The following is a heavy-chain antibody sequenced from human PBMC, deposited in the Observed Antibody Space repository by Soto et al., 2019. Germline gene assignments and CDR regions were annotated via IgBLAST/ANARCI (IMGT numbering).Heavy chain of an antibody. Sequence: GGSLKLSCAASGFTFSSYAISWVRQAPGKGLEWVSAISGSGGSTYYADSVKGRFTISRDNSKNTLYLQMNSLRAEDTAVYYCAKGPYGDYDGDDWFDPWGQGTLVTVSS. V-gene: IGHV3-23*01. CDR2: ISGSGGST. D-gene: IGHD4-17*01. J-gene: IGHJ5*02. CDR3: AKGPYGDYDGDDWFDP. CDR1: GFTFSSYA.